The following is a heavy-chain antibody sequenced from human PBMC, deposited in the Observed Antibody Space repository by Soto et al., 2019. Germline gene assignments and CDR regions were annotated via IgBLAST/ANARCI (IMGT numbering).Heavy chain of an antibody. J-gene: IGHJ4*02. V-gene: IGHV3-33*01. Sequence: GGSLRLSCAASGFTFSSYGMHWVRQAPGKGLEWVAVIWYDGSNKYYADSVKGRFTISRDNSKNTLYLQMNSLRAEDTAVYYCARGSVAGRPVDYWGQGTLVTVSS. D-gene: IGHD6-19*01. CDR2: IWYDGSNK. CDR1: GFTFSSYG. CDR3: ARGSVAGRPVDY.